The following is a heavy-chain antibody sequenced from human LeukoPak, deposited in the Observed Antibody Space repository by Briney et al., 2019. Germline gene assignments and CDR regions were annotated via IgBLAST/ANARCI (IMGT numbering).Heavy chain of an antibody. CDR3: ARYYGGNSVYYYYGMDV. D-gene: IGHD4-23*01. J-gene: IGHJ6*02. Sequence: SETLSLTCTVSGGSISSGGYYWSWIRQHPGKGLEWIGYIYYSGSTYYNPSLKSRVTVSVDTSKNQFSLKLSSVTAADTAVYYCARYYGGNSVYYYYGMDVWGQGTTVTVSS. CDR2: IYYSGST. CDR1: GGSISSGGYY. V-gene: IGHV4-31*03.